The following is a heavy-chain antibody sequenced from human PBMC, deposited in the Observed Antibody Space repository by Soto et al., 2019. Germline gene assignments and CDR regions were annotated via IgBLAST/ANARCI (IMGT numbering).Heavy chain of an antibody. Sequence: SETLSLTCAVYGGSLGGYYWSWIRQPPGKGLEWIGEINHSGSTNYNPSLKSRVTISVDTSKNQFSLKLSSVTAADTAVYYCARAGNWYYYYYMDVWGKGTTVTVSS. D-gene: IGHD1-1*01. V-gene: IGHV4-34*01. CDR1: GGSLGGYY. J-gene: IGHJ6*03. CDR3: ARAGNWYYYYYMDV. CDR2: INHSGST.